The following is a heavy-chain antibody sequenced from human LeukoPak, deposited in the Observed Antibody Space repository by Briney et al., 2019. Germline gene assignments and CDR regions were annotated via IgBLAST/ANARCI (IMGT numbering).Heavy chain of an antibody. J-gene: IGHJ4*02. Sequence: PGGSLRLSCAASGFTFSGHAMHWVRQAPGKGLEWVAVIAFDGSSEYYADSVKGRFSISRDNSENTLYLQMNSLRAEDTAVYYCARDIYFSGSYYYWGPFDYWGQGTLVTVSS. CDR1: GFTFSGHA. D-gene: IGHD3-10*01. CDR3: ARDIYFSGSYYYWGPFDY. V-gene: IGHV3-30*04. CDR2: IAFDGSSE.